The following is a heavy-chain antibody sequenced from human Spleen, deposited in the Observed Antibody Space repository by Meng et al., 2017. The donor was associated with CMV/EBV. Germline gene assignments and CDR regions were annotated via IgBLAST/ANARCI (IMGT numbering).Heavy chain of an antibody. V-gene: IGHV1-69*05. CDR1: GGTFSHFA. Sequence: QVQLGEVGAVVTKAGSAVKVSGRASGGTFSHFAFGWVRQAPGQGLEWMGGIIPIFGTANYAQKFQGRVTISTDESTSTAYMELSSLRSEDTAVYYCIAAQDYWGQGTLVTVSS. CDR3: IAAQDY. CDR2: IIPIFGTA. J-gene: IGHJ4*02. D-gene: IGHD6-13*01.